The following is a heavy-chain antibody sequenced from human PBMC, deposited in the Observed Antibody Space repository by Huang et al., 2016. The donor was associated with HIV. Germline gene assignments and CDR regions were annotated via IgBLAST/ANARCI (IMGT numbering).Heavy chain of an antibody. D-gene: IGHD3-16*01. J-gene: IGHJ4*02. Sequence: QVQLEQSGPAVRKPGSSVKVSCQASGGSFSDQIISWVRQAPGQRFEWRGGSSRRLRGPAYAQEFKGRVTMTADESTATIYMELNSLTSEDTAVYYCAMSLRYQYDSRSYWGRYFDYWGQGTLVTVSS. CDR1: GGSFSDQI. CDR3: AMSLRYQYDSRSYWGRYFDY. V-gene: IGHV1-69*01. CDR2: SSRRLRGP.